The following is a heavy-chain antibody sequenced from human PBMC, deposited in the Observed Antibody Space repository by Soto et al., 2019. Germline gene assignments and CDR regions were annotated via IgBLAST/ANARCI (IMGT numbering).Heavy chain of an antibody. CDR1: GGSISSGAYY. D-gene: IGHD3-16*01. CDR2: VYYSGTT. CDR3: ARQGSILRPFIMIVVARILDL. V-gene: IGHV4-39*01. Sequence: PSGTMYLTCNVSGGSISSGAYYWSWIRHHPGKGLEWIGYVYYSGTTFHNPSLKSRVSISVDTSKNHFSLNLTSVPAADTAVYYCARQGSILRPFIMIVVARILDLWGQGTTVPVS. J-gene: IGHJ6*02.